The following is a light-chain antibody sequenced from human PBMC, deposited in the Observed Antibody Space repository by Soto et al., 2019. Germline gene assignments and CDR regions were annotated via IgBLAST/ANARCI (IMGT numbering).Light chain of an antibody. CDR3: LQDYNSPYT. CDR1: QGLRND. Sequence: AIQMTQSPSSLSASVGDRVTITCRASQGLRNDLGWYQQKPGKAPKLLIYAASSLKSGVPSRFSGSGSGTDFTLTIISLQPEDFATYYCLQDYNSPYTVGQGTKLEIK. J-gene: IGKJ2*01. CDR2: AAS. V-gene: IGKV1-6*01.